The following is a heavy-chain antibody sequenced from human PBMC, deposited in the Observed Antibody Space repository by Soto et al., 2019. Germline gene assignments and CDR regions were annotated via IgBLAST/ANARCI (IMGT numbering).Heavy chain of an antibody. CDR3: AKALGSLEYSSLPSLFDS. Sequence: QVQLVDSGGGVVQPGRSLRLSCAASGFTFSDYAMHWVRQAPGKGLQWVAFISYEGRNTYHTDSVQGRFTISRDNSKNTRYLQMNSLRAADTAMYSCAKALGSLEYSSLPSLFDSWVQGTLVTVSS. D-gene: IGHD6-6*01. CDR2: ISYEGRNT. CDR1: GFTFSDYA. V-gene: IGHV3-30*10. J-gene: IGHJ4*02.